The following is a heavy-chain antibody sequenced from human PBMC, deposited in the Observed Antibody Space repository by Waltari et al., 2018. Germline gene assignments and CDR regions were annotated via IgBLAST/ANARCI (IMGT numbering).Heavy chain of an antibody. Sequence: QPLLQESGPGLVKPSETLSLTCSVSGDSLSSRNYFWGWIRQPPGKGRQWIGSIYYPGNTYYNPSLKSRLTISLDTSKNQFSLKLTSVTAADTAVYFCASGGGYTNGWDYWGQGTPVTVSS. D-gene: IGHD2-8*01. V-gene: IGHV4-39*07. CDR2: IYYPGNT. CDR3: ASGGGYTNGWDY. J-gene: IGHJ4*02. CDR1: GDSLSSRNYF.